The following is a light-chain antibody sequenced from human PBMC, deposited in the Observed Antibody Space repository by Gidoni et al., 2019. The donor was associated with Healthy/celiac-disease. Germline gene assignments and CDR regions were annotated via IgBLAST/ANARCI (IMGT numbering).Light chain of an antibody. CDR3: QQYDNLPT. J-gene: IGKJ5*01. V-gene: IGKV1-33*01. CDR2: DAS. CDR1: QDISNY. Sequence: IWMTQSPSSLSASVGDRVTITCQASQDISNYLNWYQQKPGKAPKLLIYDASNLETGVPSRFSGSGSGTDFTFTISSLQPEDIATYYCQQYDNLPTFGQGTRLEIK.